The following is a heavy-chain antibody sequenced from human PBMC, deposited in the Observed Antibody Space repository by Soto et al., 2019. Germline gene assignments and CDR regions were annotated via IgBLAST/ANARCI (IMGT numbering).Heavy chain of an antibody. J-gene: IGHJ5*02. CDR3: TRRYNWNDNYFDP. Sequence: PSETLSLTCGVYGGSFSGYYWSWVRQPPGKGLEWIGAINQSGGTNYNPSLKSRVTISVDTSKNQFSLSLSSVTAADTAIYYCTRRYNWNDNYFDPWGPGALVTVSS. D-gene: IGHD1-20*01. CDR1: GGSFSGYY. V-gene: IGHV4-34*01. CDR2: INQSGGT.